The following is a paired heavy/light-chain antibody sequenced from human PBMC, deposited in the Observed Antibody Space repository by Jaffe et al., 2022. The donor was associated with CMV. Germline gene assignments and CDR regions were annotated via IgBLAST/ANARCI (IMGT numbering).Heavy chain of an antibody. Sequence: QLHLQESGPGLVKPSQTLSLTCSVSGGSVSRSNYYWGWVRQPPGKRLEWIGGVYSTGGSHYNPSLASRVIIYADTSRNEVYLKLNSVTAADTAVYFCASANCGGDRQCHHNYYMDVWGKGTTATVSS. CDR2: VYSTGGS. V-gene: IGHV4-39*01. J-gene: IGHJ6*03. CDR1: GGSVSRSNYY. D-gene: IGHD2-21*02. CDR3: ASANCGGDRQCHHNYYMDV.
Light chain of an antibody. V-gene: IGKV3-11*01. CDR1: QNVRHL. CDR2: DAS. J-gene: IGKJ4*01. CDR3: QQRDNWPSVT. Sequence: EIALTQSPATVALSPGERATLSCRASQNVRHLLAWYQMKPGQAPRLLIYDASNRASGIPARFSGSGSGTDFTLTISSLEPEDFAVYYCQQRDNWPSVTFGGGTKVEIK.